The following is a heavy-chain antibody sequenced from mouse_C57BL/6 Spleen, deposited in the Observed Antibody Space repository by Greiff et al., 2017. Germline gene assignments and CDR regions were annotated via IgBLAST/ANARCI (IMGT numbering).Heavy chain of an antibody. CDR2: ISYDGSN. D-gene: IGHD4-1*01. J-gene: IGHJ2*01. V-gene: IGHV3-6*01. CDR1: GYSITSGYY. Sequence: EVQRVESGPGLVKPSQSLSLTCSVTGYSITSGYYWNWIRQFPGNKLEWMGYISYDGSNNYNPSLKNRISITRDTSKNQFFLKLNSVTTEDTATYYCARQTGFLYFDYWGQGTTLTVSS. CDR3: ARQTGFLYFDY.